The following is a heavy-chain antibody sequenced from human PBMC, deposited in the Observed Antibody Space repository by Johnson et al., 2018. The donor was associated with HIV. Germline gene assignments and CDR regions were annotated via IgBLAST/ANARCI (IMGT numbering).Heavy chain of an antibody. D-gene: IGHD5-18*01. CDR1: EFTFSSFG. J-gene: IGHJ3*02. V-gene: IGHV3-30*02. CDR3: ARLPGGYSRDAFDI. Sequence: QVQLVESGGGLVQPGGSLRLSCEASEFTFSSFGMHWVRQAPGKGLEWVAFIRYAAENKYSADSVRGRFTISRDNSKNTLYLQMNSRRAEDTAVYYCARLPGGYSRDAFDIWGQGTMVTVSS. CDR2: IRYAAENK.